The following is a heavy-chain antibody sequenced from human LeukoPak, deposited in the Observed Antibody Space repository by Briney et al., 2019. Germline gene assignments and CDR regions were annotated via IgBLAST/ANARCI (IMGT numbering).Heavy chain of an antibody. Sequence: PGGSLRLSCEASGFSFSNYDMRWVRQAPGKGLEWVALTLYEEHNTYYAESVKGRLTISRDNSKSTAFLEMNSLRAEDTAVYSCASGGGSSYYPAYWGQGTLVAVSS. V-gene: IGHV3-33*01. CDR2: TLYEEHNT. CDR3: ASGGGSSYYPAY. D-gene: IGHD6-6*01. J-gene: IGHJ4*02. CDR1: GFSFSNYD.